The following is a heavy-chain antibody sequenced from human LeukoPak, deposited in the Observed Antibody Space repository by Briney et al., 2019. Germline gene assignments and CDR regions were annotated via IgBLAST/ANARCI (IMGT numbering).Heavy chain of an antibody. Sequence: GASVKVSCKASGYTFTSYYMHWVRQAPGQGLEWMGIINPSGGSTSYAQKFQGRVTMTRDTSTSTVYMELSSLRSEDMAVYYCARSPALYYYDSSYYFDYWGQGTLVTVSS. D-gene: IGHD3-22*01. CDR3: ARSPALYYYDSSYYFDY. V-gene: IGHV1-46*01. CDR2: INPSGGST. CDR1: GYTFTSYY. J-gene: IGHJ4*02.